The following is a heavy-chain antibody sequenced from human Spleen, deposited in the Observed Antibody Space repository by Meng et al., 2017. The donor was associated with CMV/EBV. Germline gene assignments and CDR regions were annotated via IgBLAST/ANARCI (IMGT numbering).Heavy chain of an antibody. CDR2: ISDDSNYI. CDR1: GFTFSTYI. CDR3: VKARGLSTWRELDS. V-gene: IGHV3-21*01. Sequence: GESLKISCAASGFTFSTYIMNWVRQAPGKGLEWVSSISDDSNYIYYADSVKGRFTISRDNSKNTLYLQMNSLRSEDTGVYYCVKARGLSTWRELDSWGQGALVTVSS. J-gene: IGHJ4*02. D-gene: IGHD6-13*01.